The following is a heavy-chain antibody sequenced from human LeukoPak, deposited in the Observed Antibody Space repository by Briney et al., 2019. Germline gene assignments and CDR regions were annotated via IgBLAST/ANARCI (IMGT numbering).Heavy chain of an antibody. CDR2: IWYDGSNK. V-gene: IGHV3-33*01. Sequence: PGGSLRLSCAASGFTFSSYGMHWVRQAPGKGLEWVAVIWYDGSNKYYADSVKGRFTISRDNSKNTLYLQMNSLRAEDTAVYYCAAYSSGWSTKDYWGQGTLVTISS. D-gene: IGHD6-19*01. CDR1: GFTFSSYG. J-gene: IGHJ4*02. CDR3: AAYSSGWSTKDY.